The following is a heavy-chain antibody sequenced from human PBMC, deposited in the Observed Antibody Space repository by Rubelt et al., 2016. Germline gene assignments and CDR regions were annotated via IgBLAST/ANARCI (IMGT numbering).Heavy chain of an antibody. J-gene: IGHJ2*01. V-gene: IGHV4-39*07. CDR3: ARADPDYDYVWGSNRMGWYVDL. D-gene: IGHD3-16*01. Sequence: QLQLQESGPGLVKPSETLSLPCTVSGGSISSSSYYWGWIRQPPGKGLEWIGSIYYSGSTYYNPSLKSRVTISVDTSKNQFSLKLSAVTAADTAVYYWARADPDYDYVWGSNRMGWYVDLWGRGTLVTVSS. CDR1: GGSISSSSYY. CDR2: IYYSGST.